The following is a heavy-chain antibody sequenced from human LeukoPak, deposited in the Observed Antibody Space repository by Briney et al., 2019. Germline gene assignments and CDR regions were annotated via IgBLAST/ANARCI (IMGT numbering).Heavy chain of an antibody. Sequence: GGSLRLSCAASGFTFSSYWMHWVRQAPGKGLVWVSRIKSDGSTTTSADSVKGRFTISRDNAKNTLYLQMNSLRAEDTAVYYCARVVDTHFDYWGQGTLVTVSS. CDR3: ARVVDTHFDY. CDR2: IKSDGSTT. D-gene: IGHD5-18*01. V-gene: IGHV3-74*01. J-gene: IGHJ4*02. CDR1: GFTFSSYW.